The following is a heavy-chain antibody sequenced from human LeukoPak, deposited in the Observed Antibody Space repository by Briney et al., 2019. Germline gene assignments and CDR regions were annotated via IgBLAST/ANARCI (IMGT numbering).Heavy chain of an antibody. V-gene: IGHV3-48*03. Sequence: PGGSLRLSCAASGFTFSNYEMNWVRQALEKGLEWVSYISISGSTIYYADSVKGRFTISRDNAKNSLYLQMNSLRAEDTAVYYCAREGVVVSAAVDYWSQGTLVTVSS. CDR1: GFTFSNYE. CDR3: AREGVVVSAAVDY. J-gene: IGHJ4*02. D-gene: IGHD2-2*01. CDR2: ISISGSTI.